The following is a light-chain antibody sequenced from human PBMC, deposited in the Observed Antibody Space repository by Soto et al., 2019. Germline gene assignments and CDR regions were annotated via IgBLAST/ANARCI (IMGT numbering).Light chain of an antibody. CDR2: DAS. Sequence: IVLTQSPATLSLSPGERATLSCRASQSVSSYLAWYQQKPGQAPRLLIYDASNRATGIPARFSGSGSGTDFTLTISSLEPEDFAVYYCQQRSNWPLTLGPGTKVDSK. V-gene: IGKV3-11*01. CDR1: QSVSSY. CDR3: QQRSNWPLT. J-gene: IGKJ3*01.